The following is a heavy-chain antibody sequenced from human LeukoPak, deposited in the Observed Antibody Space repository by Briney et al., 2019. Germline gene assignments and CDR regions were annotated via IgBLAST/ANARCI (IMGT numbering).Heavy chain of an antibody. V-gene: IGHV3-53*01. J-gene: IGHJ3*02. CDR2: IYSGGST. D-gene: IGHD2-15*01. Sequence: PGGSLRLSCAASGFTVSSNYMSWVRQALGKGLEWVSVIYSGGSTYYADSVKGRFTISRDNSKNTLYLQMNSLRAEDTAVYYCAREVLAAFDIWGQGTMVTVSS. CDR1: GFTVSSNY. CDR3: AREVLAAFDI.